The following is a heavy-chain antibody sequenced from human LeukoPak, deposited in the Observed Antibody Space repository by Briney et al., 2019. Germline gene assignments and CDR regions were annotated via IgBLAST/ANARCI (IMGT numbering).Heavy chain of an antibody. V-gene: IGHV3-53*01. Sequence: GGSLRLSCAASGFTVSSNYMSWVRQAPGKGLEWVSVIYSGGSTYYADSVKGRSTISRDNSKNTLYLQMNSLRAEDTAVYYCASTYYYGSGSAPLYYYYGMDVWGQGTTVTVSS. D-gene: IGHD3-10*01. J-gene: IGHJ6*02. CDR2: IYSGGST. CDR1: GFTVSSNY. CDR3: ASTYYYGSGSAPLYYYYGMDV.